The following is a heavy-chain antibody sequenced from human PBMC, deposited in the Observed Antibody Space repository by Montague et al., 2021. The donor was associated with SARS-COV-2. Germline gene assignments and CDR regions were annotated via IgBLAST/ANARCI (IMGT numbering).Heavy chain of an antibody. CDR3: ARVQRRYGSGSYYGPHYYYYGMDV. J-gene: IGHJ6*02. V-gene: IGHV3-66*02. CDR2: IYSGGST. Sequence: SLRLSCAASGFTVSSNYMSWVRQAPGKGLEWVSVIYSGGSTYYADSVKXRFTISRDNSKNTLYLQMNSLRAEDTAVYYCARVQRRYGSGSYYGPHYYYYGMDVWGQGTTVTVSS. D-gene: IGHD3-10*01. CDR1: GFTVSSNY.